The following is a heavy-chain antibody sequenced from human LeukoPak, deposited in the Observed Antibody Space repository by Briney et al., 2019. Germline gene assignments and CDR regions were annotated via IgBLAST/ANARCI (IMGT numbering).Heavy chain of an antibody. J-gene: IGHJ4*02. CDR3: ARDLRASTGCSNTSCYNLDY. CDR2: IYHSGST. D-gene: IGHD2-2*02. V-gene: IGHV4-4*02. Sequence: SETLSLTCAVSGGSISSSNWGSWVRQPPGKGLEWIGEIYHSGSTSYNPSLKSRVTISVDKSKNQFSLKLSSVTAADTAVYYCARDLRASTGCSNTSCYNLDYWGQGTLVTVSS. CDR1: GGSISSSNW.